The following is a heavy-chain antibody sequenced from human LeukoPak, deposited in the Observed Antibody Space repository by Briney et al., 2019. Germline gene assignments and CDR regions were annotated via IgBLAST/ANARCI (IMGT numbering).Heavy chain of an antibody. Sequence: GGSLRLSCAASGFTFTTYSMNWVRQAPGKGLEWVSCISGSSTYIYYADSVKGRFTISRDNAKNSLYLQMSSLRAEDTAVYYCARGYCNGGDCYFADWGQGTLVTVSS. CDR3: ARGYCNGGDCYFAD. D-gene: IGHD2-8*02. V-gene: IGHV3-21*01. CDR2: ISGSSTYI. J-gene: IGHJ4*02. CDR1: GFTFTTYS.